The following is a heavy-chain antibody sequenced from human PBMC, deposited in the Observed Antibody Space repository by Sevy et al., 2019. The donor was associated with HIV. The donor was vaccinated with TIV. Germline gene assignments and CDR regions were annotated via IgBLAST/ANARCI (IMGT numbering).Heavy chain of an antibody. D-gene: IGHD3-9*01. CDR3: AKDFTGYNGMDV. CDR2: ISYHGRDK. J-gene: IGHJ6*02. CDR1: GITFSTSG. Sequence: GGSLRLSCVVSGITFSTSGMHWVRQAPGKGLEGVAVISYHGRDKFYADSVKGRSTISRDNSKNILYLQMISLGAEDTAVYYCAKDFTGYNGMDVWGQGTMVTVSS. V-gene: IGHV3-30*18.